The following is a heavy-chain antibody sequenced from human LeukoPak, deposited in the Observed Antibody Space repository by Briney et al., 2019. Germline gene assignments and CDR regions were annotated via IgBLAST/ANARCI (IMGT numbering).Heavy chain of an antibody. CDR2: IYYSGST. J-gene: IGHJ6*03. Sequence: ASETLSLTCTVSGGSISSSSYYWGWIRQPPGKGLEWIGSIYYSGSTYYNPPLKSRVTISVDTSKNQFSLKLSSVTAADTAVYYCASGLDSSDYYYYYYMDVWGKGTTVTVSS. V-gene: IGHV4-39*07. CDR3: ASGLDSSDYYYYYYMDV. D-gene: IGHD3-22*01. CDR1: GGSISSSSYY.